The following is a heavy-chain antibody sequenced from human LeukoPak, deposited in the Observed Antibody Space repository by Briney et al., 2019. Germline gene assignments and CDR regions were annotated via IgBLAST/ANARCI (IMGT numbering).Heavy chain of an antibody. Sequence: GGSLRLSCAASGFTFSSYSMNWVRQAPGKGLERVSSISSSSSYIYYADSVKGRFTISRGNAKNSLYLQMNSLRAEDTAVYYCARDAYAMVIRGYFDYWGQGTLVTVSS. D-gene: IGHD5-18*01. CDR3: ARDAYAMVIRGYFDY. V-gene: IGHV3-21*01. CDR2: ISSSSSYI. J-gene: IGHJ4*02. CDR1: GFTFSSYS.